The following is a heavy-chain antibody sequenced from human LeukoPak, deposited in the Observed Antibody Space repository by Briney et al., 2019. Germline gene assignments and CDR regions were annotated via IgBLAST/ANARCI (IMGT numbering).Heavy chain of an antibody. CDR1: GGSISSYY. CDR2: IYYSGST. V-gene: IGHV4-39*07. J-gene: IGHJ4*02. D-gene: IGHD1-26*01. Sequence: SETLSLTCTVSGGSISSYYWGWIRQPPGKGLEWIGSIYYSGSTYYNPSLKSRVTISVDTSKNQFSLKLSSVTAADTAVYYCARGEYSGSYSFDYWGQGTLVTVSS. CDR3: ARGEYSGSYSFDY.